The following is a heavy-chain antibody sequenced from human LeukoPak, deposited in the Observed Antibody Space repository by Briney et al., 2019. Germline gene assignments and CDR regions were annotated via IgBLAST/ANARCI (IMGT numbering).Heavy chain of an antibody. CDR3: ARGYCSSTSCTYGMDV. Sequence: ASVKVSCKASGGTFSSYAISWVRQAPGQGLEWMGGIIPIFGTANYAQKFQGRVTITADESTSTAYMELSSLRSEDTAVYYCARGYCSSTSCTYGMDVWGQGTTVTVSS. V-gene: IGHV1-69*13. CDR1: GGTFSSYA. CDR2: IIPIFGTA. J-gene: IGHJ6*02. D-gene: IGHD2-2*01.